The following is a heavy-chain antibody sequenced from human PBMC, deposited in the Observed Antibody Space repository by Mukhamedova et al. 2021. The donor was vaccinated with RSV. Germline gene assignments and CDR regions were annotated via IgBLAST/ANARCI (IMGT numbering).Heavy chain of an antibody. CDR3: ARVGDGSGPIYYYGMDV. Sequence: GLEWLGYVFHRGTTNYNPSVRSRLTISVDTSKNQFSLKLVSATAADSALYYCARVGDGSGPIYYYGMDVWGPGTTVTVSS. J-gene: IGHJ6*02. D-gene: IGHD3-10*01. V-gene: IGHV4-59*01. CDR2: VFHRGTT.